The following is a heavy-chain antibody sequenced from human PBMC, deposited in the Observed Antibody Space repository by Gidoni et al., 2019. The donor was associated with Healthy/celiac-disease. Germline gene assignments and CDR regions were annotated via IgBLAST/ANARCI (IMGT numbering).Heavy chain of an antibody. J-gene: IGHJ1*01. CDR1: GFTFGDYA. D-gene: IGHD6-19*01. CDR3: TRDASQWLVLWYFQH. V-gene: IGHV3-49*05. CDR2: IRGKAYGGTT. Sequence: EVQLLESGGGLVKPGRSLRLSCTASGFTFGDYAMSWFRQAPGKGLEWVGFIRGKAYGGTTEYAASVKGRFTISRDDSKSIAYLQMNSLKTEDTAVYYCTRDASQWLVLWYFQHWGQGTLVTVSS.